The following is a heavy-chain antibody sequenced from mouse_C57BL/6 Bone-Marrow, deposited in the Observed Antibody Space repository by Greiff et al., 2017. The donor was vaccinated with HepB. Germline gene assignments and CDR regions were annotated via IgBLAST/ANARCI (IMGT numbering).Heavy chain of an antibody. J-gene: IGHJ4*01. D-gene: IGHD2-4*01. Sequence: QVQLQQPGAELVKPGASVKLSCKASGYTFTSYWMQWVKQRPGQGLEWIGEIDPSDSYTNYNQKFKGKATLTVDTSSSTAYMQLSSLTSEDAAVYYCARRGDDYDDYYAMDYWGQGTSVTVSS. CDR2: IDPSDSYT. CDR3: ARRGDDYDDYYAMDY. CDR1: GYTFTSYW. V-gene: IGHV1-50*01.